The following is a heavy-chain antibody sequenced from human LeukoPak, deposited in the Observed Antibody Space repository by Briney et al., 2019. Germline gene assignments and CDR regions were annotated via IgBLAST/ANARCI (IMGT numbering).Heavy chain of an antibody. V-gene: IGHV1-18*04. Sequence: ASVKVSCKASGYTLTDYYIHWVRQAPGQGLEWMGWISAYNGNTNYAQKLQGRVTMTTDTSTSTAYTELGSLRSDDTAVYYCARDKGYYMDVWGKGTTVTVSS. CDR3: ARDKGYYMDV. CDR1: GYTLTDYY. J-gene: IGHJ6*03. CDR2: ISAYNGNT.